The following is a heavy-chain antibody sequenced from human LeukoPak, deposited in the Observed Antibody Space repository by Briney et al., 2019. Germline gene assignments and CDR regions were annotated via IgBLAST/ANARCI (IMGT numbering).Heavy chain of an antibody. CDR2: IIPIFGTA. CDR1: GGTFSSYA. D-gene: IGHD4-17*01. V-gene: IGHV1-69*13. J-gene: IGHJ4*02. CDR3: ARPRRNNYGDYGGDY. Sequence: ASVKVSCKASGGTFSSYAISWVRQAPGQGLEWMGGIIPIFGTANYAQKFQGRVTITADESTSTAYMELSSLRSEDTAVYYCARPRRNNYGDYGGDYWGQGTLVTVSS.